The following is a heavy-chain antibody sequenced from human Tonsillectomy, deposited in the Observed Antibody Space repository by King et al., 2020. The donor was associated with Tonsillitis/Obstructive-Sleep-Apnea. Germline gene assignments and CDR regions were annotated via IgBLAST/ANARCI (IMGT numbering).Heavy chain of an antibody. D-gene: IGHD2-2*01. V-gene: IGHV5-51*01. J-gene: IGHJ6*03. CDR1: GYIFTTYW. Sequence: VQLVQSGAEVKKPGESLKISCKGSGYIFTTYWIGWVRQMPGKGLEWMGIIYPGDSDTRYSPSFQGQVTISVDKSITTAYLQWSSLKASDTAMYYCARIGCSSTSCHDYYYYYYMDVWGKGTTVTVSS. CDR2: IYPGDSDT. CDR3: ARIGCSSTSCHDYYYYYYMDV.